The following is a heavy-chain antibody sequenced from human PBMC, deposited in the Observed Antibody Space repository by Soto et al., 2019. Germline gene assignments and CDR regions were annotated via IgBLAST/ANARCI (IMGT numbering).Heavy chain of an antibody. CDR3: AKARYDYYYYGMDV. J-gene: IGHJ6*02. Sequence: GGSLRLSCAASGFTFSSYGMHWVRQAPGKGLEWVAVISYDGSNKYYADSVKGRFTISRDNSKNTLYLQMNSLRAEDTAVYYYAKARYDYYYYGMDVWGQGTTVTVSS. D-gene: IGHD5-18*01. CDR2: ISYDGSNK. V-gene: IGHV3-30*18. CDR1: GFTFSSYG.